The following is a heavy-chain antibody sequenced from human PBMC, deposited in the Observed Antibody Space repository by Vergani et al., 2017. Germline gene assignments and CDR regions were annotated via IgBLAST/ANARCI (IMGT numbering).Heavy chain of an antibody. V-gene: IGHV3-23*04. CDR2: ISGSGGST. J-gene: IGHJ3*02. Sequence: EVQLVESGGGLVQPGGSLRLSCAASGFTFSRYAMSWVRQAPGKGLEWVSAISGSGGSTYYADSVKGRFTFSRDNSKNTLYLQMNSLRAEDTAVYYCAKDRILLWFGAKDAFDIWGQGTMVTVSS. CDR1: GFTFSRYA. CDR3: AKDRILLWFGAKDAFDI. D-gene: IGHD3-10*01.